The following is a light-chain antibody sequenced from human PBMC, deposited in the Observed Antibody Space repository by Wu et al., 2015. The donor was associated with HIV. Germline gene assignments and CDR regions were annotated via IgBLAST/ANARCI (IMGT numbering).Light chain of an antibody. CDR3: QQYANSLGYA. J-gene: IGKJ2*01. Sequence: EIVLTQFPDTLSLSSGETATLSCRASQSISSSYLAWYQQKPGQAPRLLIYGASTRATGIPDRFNGSESETDFTLTINGPEPEDSGVYYCQQYANSLGYAFGQGTKLEI. CDR1: QSISSSY. CDR2: GAS. V-gene: IGKV3-20*01.